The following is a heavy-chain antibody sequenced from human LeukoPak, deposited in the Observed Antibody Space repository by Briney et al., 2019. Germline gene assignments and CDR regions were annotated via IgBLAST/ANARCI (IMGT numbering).Heavy chain of an antibody. D-gene: IGHD3-3*01. CDR3: ARDRLYYDFWSGYPTDDYYYYYMDV. V-gene: IGHV1-69*13. CDR1: GGTFSSYA. J-gene: IGHJ6*03. CDR2: IIPIFGTA. Sequence: GASVKVSCKASGGTFSSYAISWVRQAPGQGLKWMGGIIPIFGTANYAQKFQGRVTITADESTSTAYMELSSLRSEDTAVYYCARDRLYYDFWSGYPTDDYYYYYMDVWGKGTTVTVSS.